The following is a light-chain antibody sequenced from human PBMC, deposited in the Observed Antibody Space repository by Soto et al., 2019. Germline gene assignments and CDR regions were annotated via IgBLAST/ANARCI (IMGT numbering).Light chain of an antibody. J-gene: IGKJ1*01. Sequence: EIVLTQSPGTLSLSPGERATLXXRASQSVSSSYLAWYQQKPGQAPRLXIYGASTRATGIPARFSGSGAGTEFTLTISSLQSEDFAVYYCQQYNNWPWTFGQGTKVDI. CDR3: QQYNNWPWT. CDR2: GAS. V-gene: IGKV3-15*01. CDR1: QSVSSSY.